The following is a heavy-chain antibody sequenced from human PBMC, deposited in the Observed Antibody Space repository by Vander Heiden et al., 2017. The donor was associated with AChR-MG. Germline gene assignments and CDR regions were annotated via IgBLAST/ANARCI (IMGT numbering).Heavy chain of an antibody. Sequence: QVQLVESGGGVVQPGRSLRLSCAASGFTFSSYAMHWVRQAPGKGLEWVAVISYDGSNKYYADSVKGRFTISRDNSKNTLYLQMNSLRAEDTAVYYCARDTVAGKVWRKGTPNRQAIDYWGQGTLVTVSS. CDR2: ISYDGSNK. CDR1: GFTFSSYA. J-gene: IGHJ4*02. CDR3: ARDTVAGKVWRKGTPNRQAIDY. D-gene: IGHD6-19*01. V-gene: IGHV3-30-3*01.